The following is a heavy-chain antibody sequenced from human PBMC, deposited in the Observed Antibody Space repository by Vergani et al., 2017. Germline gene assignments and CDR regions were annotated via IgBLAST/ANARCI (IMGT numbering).Heavy chain of an antibody. CDR2: IYYSGST. CDR1: GGSISSYY. CDR3: ASFSGYPGVGY. V-gene: IGHV4-59*06. D-gene: IGHD5-12*01. J-gene: IGHJ4*02. Sequence: QVQLQESGPGLVKPSETLSLTCTVSGGSISSYYWSWIRQPPGKGLEWIGYIYYSGSTYYNPSLKSRVTISVDTSKNQFSLKLSSVTAADTAVYYCASFSGYPGVGYWGQGTLVTVSS.